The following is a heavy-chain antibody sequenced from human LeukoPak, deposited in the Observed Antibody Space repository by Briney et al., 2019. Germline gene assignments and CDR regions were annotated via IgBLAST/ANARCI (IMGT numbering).Heavy chain of an antibody. J-gene: IGHJ5*02. V-gene: IGHV3-64*01. D-gene: IGHD3-22*01. CDR1: GFTFSSYA. CDR3: ARNYYDSSGYYSHWFDP. CDR2: ISSNGGST. Sequence: GGSLRLSCAASGFTFSSYAMSWVRQAPGKGLEWVSAISSNGGSTYYANSVKGRFTISRDNSKNTLYLQMGSLRAEDMAVYYCARNYYDSSGYYSHWFDPWGQGTLVTVSS.